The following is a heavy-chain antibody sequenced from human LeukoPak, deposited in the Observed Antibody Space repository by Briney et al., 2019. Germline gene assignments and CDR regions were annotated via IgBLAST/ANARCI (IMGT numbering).Heavy chain of an antibody. D-gene: IGHD6-13*01. CDR2: INIDGRSI. CDR1: TFTFSNYW. V-gene: IGHV3-74*01. Sequence: GGSLRLSCAASTFTFSNYWMHWVRQAPGKGLVWVSRINIDGRSISYADSVKGRFTISRDNAKNTLYLQMNSLRAEDTAVYYCARVPATGTAFDDWRQGTLVSVSS. CDR3: ARVPATGTAFDD. J-gene: IGHJ4*02.